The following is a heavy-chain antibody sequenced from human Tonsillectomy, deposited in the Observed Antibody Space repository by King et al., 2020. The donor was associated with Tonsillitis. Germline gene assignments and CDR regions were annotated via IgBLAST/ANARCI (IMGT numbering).Heavy chain of an antibody. J-gene: IGHJ5*02. V-gene: IGHV3-11*01. Sequence: VQLVESGGGLVKPGGSLRLSCAASGFTFSDYYMSWIRQAPGKGLEWVSYISSSGSTIYYADSVKGRFTISRDNAKNSLYLQTNSLRAEDTAVYYCAREGSIVVVPAAGPNWFDPWGQGTLVTVSS. CDR2: ISSSGSTI. CDR3: AREGSIVVVPAAGPNWFDP. D-gene: IGHD2-2*01. CDR1: GFTFSDYY.